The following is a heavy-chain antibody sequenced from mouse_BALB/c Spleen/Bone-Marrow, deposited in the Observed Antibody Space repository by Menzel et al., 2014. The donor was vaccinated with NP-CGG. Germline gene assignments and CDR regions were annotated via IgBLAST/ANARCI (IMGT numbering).Heavy chain of an antibody. V-gene: IGHV1-9*01. CDR3: ARFRSYTMDF. CDR1: GYTFSSLW. Sequence: QVQLQQPGAELMKPGASVKISCRATGYTFSSLWIEWMKQRPGHGLEWIGEILPGSDSTNYHEKFKGKATFTAGPSSETVYMQLSSLTSEDSAVYYCARFRSYTMDFWGQGTSVTVSS. CDR2: ILPGSDST. J-gene: IGHJ4*01.